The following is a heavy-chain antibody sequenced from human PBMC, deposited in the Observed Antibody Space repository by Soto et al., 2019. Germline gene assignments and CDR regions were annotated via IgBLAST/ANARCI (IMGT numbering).Heavy chain of an antibody. CDR2: ISAYNGNT. D-gene: IGHD3-22*01. CDR1: GYTFTSYG. Sequence: ASVKVSCKASGYTFTSYGISWVRQAPGQGLERMGWISAYNGNTNYAQKLQGRVTMTTDTSTSTAYMELRSLRSDDTAVYFCAKSFVRFYCDSSGQYILAYWAQRTLDIVSS. J-gene: IGHJ4*02. CDR3: AKSFVRFYCDSSGQYILAY. V-gene: IGHV1-18*01.